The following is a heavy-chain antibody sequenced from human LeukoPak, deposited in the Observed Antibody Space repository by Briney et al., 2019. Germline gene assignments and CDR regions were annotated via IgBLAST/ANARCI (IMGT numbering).Heavy chain of an antibody. CDR2: ISSRSSYI. J-gene: IGHJ4*02. CDR1: GFTFSSYN. V-gene: IGHV3-21*01. Sequence: GGSLRLSCAASGFTFSSYNMKWVRQAPGKGLEWVSSISSRSSYIFYADSVKGRFTISRDNAKNSLYLQMNSLRAEDTAVYYCARSPRLGYCSGGSCYNDYWGQGTLVTVSS. CDR3: ARSPRLGYCSGGSCYNDY. D-gene: IGHD2-15*01.